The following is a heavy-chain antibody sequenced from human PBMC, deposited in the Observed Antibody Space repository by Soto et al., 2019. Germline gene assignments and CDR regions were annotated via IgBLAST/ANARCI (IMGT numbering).Heavy chain of an antibody. Sequence: QVQLQESGPGLVKPSETLSLTCTVSGGSISPYYWSWIRQPPGKGLEWIGYIYYSGSTTYNPSLKRRVTISVATSQNQFPLTLSSVTAAATAVYYCASLGGYSPAFDSWGQGTLVTVSS. CDR1: GGSISPYY. CDR2: IYYSGST. D-gene: IGHD3-22*01. CDR3: ASLGGYSPAFDS. J-gene: IGHJ4*02. V-gene: IGHV4-59*08.